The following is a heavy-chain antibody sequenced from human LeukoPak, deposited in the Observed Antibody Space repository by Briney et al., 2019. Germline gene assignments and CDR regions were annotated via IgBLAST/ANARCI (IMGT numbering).Heavy chain of an antibody. CDR2: ISAYNGNT. D-gene: IGHD3-9*01. CDR3: ARDRARYYDILTGYSPPEFDY. Sequence: ASVKVSCKASGYTFTSYGISWVRQVPGQGLEWMGWISAYNGNTNYAQKLQGRVTMTTDTSTSTAYMELRSLRSDDTAVYYCARDRARYYDILTGYSPPEFDYWGQGTLVTVSS. J-gene: IGHJ4*02. CDR1: GYTFTSYG. V-gene: IGHV1-18*01.